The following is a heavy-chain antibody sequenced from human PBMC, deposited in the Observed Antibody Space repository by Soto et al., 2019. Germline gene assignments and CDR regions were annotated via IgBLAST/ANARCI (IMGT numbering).Heavy chain of an antibody. J-gene: IGHJ4*02. CDR3: ARCDGSATYCFFFAY. Sequence: PGGSLRLSCAASGFTFSSYGMHWVRQAPGKGLEWVAVISYDGSNKYYADSVKGRFTISRDNSRNTLYLQMNSLRAEDTAVYFCARCDGSATYCFFFAYWGQGTPVTVSS. CDR1: GFTFSSYG. V-gene: IGHV3-30*03. CDR2: ISYDGSNK. D-gene: IGHD3-10*01.